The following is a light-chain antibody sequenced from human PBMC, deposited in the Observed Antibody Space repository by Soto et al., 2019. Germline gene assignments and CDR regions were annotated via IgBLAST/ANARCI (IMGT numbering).Light chain of an antibody. CDR2: GAS. V-gene: IGKV3-15*01. Sequence: EIVMTQSPATLSVSPGETATLSCRASQSVSSNLAWYQQKPGQAPSLLIYGASTRATDIPPRFSGSGSGTDFTLTNTSLQSEDFAVYYCQQYKNWPPLTFGGGNKVEIK. CDR3: QQYKNWPPLT. J-gene: IGKJ4*01. CDR1: QSVSSN.